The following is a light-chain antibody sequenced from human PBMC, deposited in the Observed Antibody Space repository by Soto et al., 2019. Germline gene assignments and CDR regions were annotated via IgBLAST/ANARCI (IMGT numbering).Light chain of an antibody. CDR3: QQYGSSLIT. V-gene: IGKV3-20*01. J-gene: IGKJ5*01. Sequence: EIVFTQSPGTLSFSPGETATLSCRASQTVDSRYLAWYQQKRGQAPRLLIYGASSRATGIPDRFSGGGSGTDFTLTISRLEPEDFAVYYCQQYGSSLITFGQGTRLEIK. CDR1: QTVDSRY. CDR2: GAS.